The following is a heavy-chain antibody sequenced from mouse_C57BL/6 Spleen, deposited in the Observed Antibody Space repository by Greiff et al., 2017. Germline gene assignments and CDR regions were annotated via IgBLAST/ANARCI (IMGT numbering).Heavy chain of an antibody. J-gene: IGHJ2*01. CDR3: ARGDGRTHFDY. CDR2: INPSSGYT. CDR1: GYTFTSYW. Sequence: QVHVKQSGAELAKPGASVKLSCKASGYTFTSYWMHWVKQRPGQGLEWIGYINPSSGYTKYNQKFKDKATLTADKSSSTAYRQLSSLTYEDSAVYYCARGDGRTHFDYWGQGTTLTVSS. D-gene: IGHD1-1*01. V-gene: IGHV1-7*01.